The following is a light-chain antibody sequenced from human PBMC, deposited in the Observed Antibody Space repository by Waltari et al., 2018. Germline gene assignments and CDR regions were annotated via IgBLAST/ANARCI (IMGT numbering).Light chain of an antibody. CDR2: EVN. CDR3: CSYAGSGIYV. J-gene: IGLJ1*01. CDR1: NRDFGHYNP. Sequence: QSALTQPAPVAGDPGQSITVPSTGTNRDFGHYNPVSWFQQYPDTAPKLIIFEVNKRPSGVSNRFAGSKSGNTASLTISGLQAGDEADYYCCSYAGSGIYVFGTGAKVTVL. V-gene: IGLV2-23*02.